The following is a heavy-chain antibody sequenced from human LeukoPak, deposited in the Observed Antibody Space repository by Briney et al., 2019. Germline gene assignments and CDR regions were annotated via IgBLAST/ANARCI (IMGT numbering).Heavy chain of an antibody. CDR1: GFTFDDYA. CDR3: AKTHYYDSSGYYFDY. V-gene: IGHV3-9*01. CDR2: ISWNSGSI. J-gene: IGHJ4*02. D-gene: IGHD3-22*01. Sequence: PGRSLRLSCAASGFTFDDYAMHWVRQAPGKGLEWVSGISWNSGSIGYADSVKGRFTISRDNAKNSLYLQTNSLRAEDTALYYCAKTHYYDSSGYYFDYWGQGTLVTVSS.